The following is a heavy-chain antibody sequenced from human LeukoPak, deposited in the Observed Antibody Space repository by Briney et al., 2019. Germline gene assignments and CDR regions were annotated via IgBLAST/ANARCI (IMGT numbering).Heavy chain of an antibody. V-gene: IGHV1-46*01. D-gene: IGHD3-3*01. CDR2: INPSGGST. Sequence: ASVKVSCKASGYTFTSYYMHWVRPAPGQGLEWMGIINPSGGSTSYAQKFQGRVTMTRDTSTSTVYMELSSLRSEDTAVYYCARDFDYDFWSGYSVGMSPLNYGMDVWGQGTTVTVSS. CDR3: ARDFDYDFWSGYSVGMSPLNYGMDV. J-gene: IGHJ6*02. CDR1: GYTFTSYY.